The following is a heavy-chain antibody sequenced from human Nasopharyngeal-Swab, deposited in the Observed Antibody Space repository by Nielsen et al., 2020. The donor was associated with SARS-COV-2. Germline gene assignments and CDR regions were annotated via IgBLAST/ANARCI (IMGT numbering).Heavy chain of an antibody. V-gene: IGHV3-23*01. Sequence: GGSLRLSCAVSGFTFSSYAMSWVRQAPGKGLDWVSVVSGSGGSTYYADSVKGRFTISRDNSKNTLYLQMNSLRVEDTAVYYCAKVPEKYYYGSGRGYFDYWGQGTLVTSPQ. CDR3: AKVPEKYYYGSGRGYFDY. J-gene: IGHJ4*02. D-gene: IGHD3-10*01. CDR2: VSGSGGST. CDR1: GFTFSSYA.